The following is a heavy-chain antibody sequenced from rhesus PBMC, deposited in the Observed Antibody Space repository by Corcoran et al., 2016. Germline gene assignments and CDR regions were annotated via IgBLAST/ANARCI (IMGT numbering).Heavy chain of an antibody. CDR2: IYGNNANT. V-gene: IGHV4S9*01. J-gene: IGHJ3*01. Sequence: QVQLQESGPGLVKPSATLSLTCAVSGGSIRDSYYWNWIRQPPGKGLAWYGNIYGNNANTYDNPSLKSRFTISKDTSKNQFFLKLSSVAAADTAGYYCARDRDFWGQGLRVTVSS. CDR3: ARDRDF. CDR1: GGSIRDSYY.